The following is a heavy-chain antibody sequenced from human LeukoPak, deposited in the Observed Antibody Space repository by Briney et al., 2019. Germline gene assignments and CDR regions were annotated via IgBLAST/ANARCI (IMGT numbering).Heavy chain of an antibody. CDR3: ARDRLGSGWYGD. J-gene: IGHJ4*02. V-gene: IGHV1-3*01. CDR2: INAGNGNT. CDR1: GYTFTSYA. Sequence: GASVKVSCKASGYTFTSYAMHWVRQAPGQRLEWMGWINAGNGNTKYSQKFQGRVTITRDTSASTAYMELSSLRSEDTAVYYCARDRLGSGWYGDWGQGTLVTVS. D-gene: IGHD6-19*01.